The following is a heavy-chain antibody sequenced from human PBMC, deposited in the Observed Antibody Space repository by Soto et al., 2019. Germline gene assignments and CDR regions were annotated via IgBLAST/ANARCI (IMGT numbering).Heavy chain of an antibody. D-gene: IGHD3-10*01. V-gene: IGHV3-23*01. J-gene: IGHJ4*02. Sequence: GGSLRLSCAASGFTFSSYAMSWVRQAPGKGLEWVSAISGSGGSTYYADSVKGRFTISRDNSKSTLYLQMNSLRAEDTAVYYCAKDRHLTYYYGSGSYGLRDYWGQGTLVTVSS. CDR1: GFTFSSYA. CDR2: ISGSGGST. CDR3: AKDRHLTYYYGSGSYGLRDY.